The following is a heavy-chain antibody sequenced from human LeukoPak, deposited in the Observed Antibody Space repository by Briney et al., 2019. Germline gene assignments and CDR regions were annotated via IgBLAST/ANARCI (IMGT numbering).Heavy chain of an antibody. CDR1: GYSFSNYW. CDR3: ASLRSDGYSYGSADY. Sequence: GESLKISCEASGYSFSNYWIGWVRQMPGKGLEWMGIIYPGDSDTRYSPSFQGQVTISADKSIDTAYVQWSGLKASDAAMYYCASLRSDGYSYGSADYWGQGTLVTVSS. D-gene: IGHD5-18*01. V-gene: IGHV5-51*01. CDR2: IYPGDSDT. J-gene: IGHJ4*02.